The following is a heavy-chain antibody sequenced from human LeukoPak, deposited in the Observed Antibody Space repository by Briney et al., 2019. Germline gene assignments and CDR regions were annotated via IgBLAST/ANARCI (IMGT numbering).Heavy chain of an antibody. V-gene: IGHV3-23*01. CDR2: ISGSGGST. CDR3: AKAQFGVVSSSDY. J-gene: IGHJ4*02. CDR1: GFTFSSYA. D-gene: IGHD3-3*01. Sequence: PGGSLRLSCAASGFTFSSYAMSWVRQAPGKGLEWVSSISGSGGSTYYADSVKGRFTISRDNSKNTLYLQMNSLRAEDTAVYYCAKAQFGVVSSSDYWGQGTLVTVSS.